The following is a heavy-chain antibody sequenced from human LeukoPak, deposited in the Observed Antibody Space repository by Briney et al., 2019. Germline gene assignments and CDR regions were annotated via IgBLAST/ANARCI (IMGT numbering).Heavy chain of an antibody. CDR1: GFTFSSYE. D-gene: IGHD3-10*01. CDR3: AKWGSMVRGVINYYYYMDV. J-gene: IGHJ6*03. Sequence: GGSLRLSCAASGFTFSSYEMNWVRQAPGQGLEWVSYISSSGSTIYYAYSVKGRFTISRDNAKNSLYLQMNSLRAEDTSVYYIAKWGSMVRGVINYYYYMDVWGKGTTVTISS. V-gene: IGHV3-48*03. CDR2: ISSSGSTI.